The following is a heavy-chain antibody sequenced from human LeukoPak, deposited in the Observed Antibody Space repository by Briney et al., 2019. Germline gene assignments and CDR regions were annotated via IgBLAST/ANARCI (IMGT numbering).Heavy chain of an antibody. Sequence: SETLSLTCTVSGGSISSSSYYWGWIRQPPGKGLEWIGSIYYSGSTYYNPSLKSRVTISVGTSKNQFSLKLSSVTAADTAVYYCASFYDFWSGYYWGYYFDYWGQGTLVTVSS. CDR3: ASFYDFWSGYYWGYYFDY. CDR1: GGSISSSSYY. V-gene: IGHV4-39*01. CDR2: IYYSGST. J-gene: IGHJ4*02. D-gene: IGHD3-3*01.